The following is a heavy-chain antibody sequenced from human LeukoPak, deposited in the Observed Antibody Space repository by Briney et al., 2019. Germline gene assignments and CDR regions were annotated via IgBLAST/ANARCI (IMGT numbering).Heavy chain of an antibody. V-gene: IGHV3-74*01. CDR1: GFTFSSYW. J-gene: IGHJ6*03. Sequence: GGSLRLSCAASGFTFSSYWMHWVRQAPGKGLVWVSRINTDGSSTSYADSVKGRFTISRDNAKNTLYLQMNSLRAEDTAVYYCARDISGGYYYMDVWGKGTTVTVSS. CDR2: INTDGSST. D-gene: IGHD3-10*01. CDR3: ARDISGGYYYMDV.